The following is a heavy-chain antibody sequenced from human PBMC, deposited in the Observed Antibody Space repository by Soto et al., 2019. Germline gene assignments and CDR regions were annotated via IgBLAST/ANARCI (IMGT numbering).Heavy chain of an antibody. CDR3: ARDRLVAATSAPPYCYYGMDV. D-gene: IGHD2-15*01. CDR1: GFTFSSYS. V-gene: IGHV3-21*01. J-gene: IGHJ6*02. Sequence: GGSLRLSCATSGFTFSSYSMNWVRQAPGMGLEWVSSISSSSRYIYYADSVRGRFTISRDNAKNSPYLQINSLRAEDTAVYYCARDRLVAATSAPPYCYYGMDVWGQGTTVTVSS. CDR2: ISSSSRYI.